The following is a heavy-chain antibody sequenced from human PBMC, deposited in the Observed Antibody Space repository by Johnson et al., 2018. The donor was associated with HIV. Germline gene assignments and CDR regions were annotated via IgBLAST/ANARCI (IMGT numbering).Heavy chain of an antibody. D-gene: IGHD6-19*01. CDR2: MWYDGSNK. V-gene: IGHV3-33*03. J-gene: IGHJ3*02. CDR3: TYSSAWSPGAFDI. CDR1: GFTFSTYG. Sequence: QVQLVESGGGVVQPGRSLRLSCAASGFTFSTYGMHWVRQAPGKGLEWVAVMWYDGSNKYYADSVKGRFTISRDNSKNTLYLQMNSLRAEDTAVFYCTYSSAWSPGAFDIWGQGTMVTVSS.